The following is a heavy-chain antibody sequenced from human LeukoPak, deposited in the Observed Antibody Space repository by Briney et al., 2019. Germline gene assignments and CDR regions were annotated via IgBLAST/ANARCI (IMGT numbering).Heavy chain of an antibody. CDR2: ISAYNDNT. CDR1: GYTFTNSG. V-gene: IGHV1-18*01. CDR3: ARASSKSSSWYNWFDP. D-gene: IGHD6-13*01. J-gene: IGHJ5*02. Sequence: GASVKVSCKASGYTFTNSGISWVRQAPGQGLEWMGWISAYNDNTNYAQKLQDRVTMTTDTSTSTAYMELRSLRSDDTAVYHCARASSKSSSWYNWFDPWGQGTLVTVSS.